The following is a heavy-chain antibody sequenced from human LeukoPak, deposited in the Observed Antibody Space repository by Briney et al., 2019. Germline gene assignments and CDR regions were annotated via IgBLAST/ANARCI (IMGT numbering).Heavy chain of an antibody. D-gene: IGHD3-10*01. CDR2: IYYSGST. CDR3: ARDSQDLYGSGSHYY. CDR1: LGPISSSRYY. V-gene: IGHV4-39*07. Sequence: MSTETLSHTCCVSLGPISSSRYYWGRSRQPPGKGLDWRGRIYYSGSTYYNPSLKSRVTISVDTSKNQFSLKLSSVTAADTAVYYCARDSQDLYGSGSHYYWGQGTLVTVSS. J-gene: IGHJ4*02.